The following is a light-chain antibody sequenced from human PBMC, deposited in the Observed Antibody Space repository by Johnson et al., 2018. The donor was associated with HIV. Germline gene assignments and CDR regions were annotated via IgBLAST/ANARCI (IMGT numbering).Light chain of an antibody. J-gene: IGLJ1*01. Sequence: QSVLTQPHSVSAAPGQKVTISCSGSSSNIGNNYVSWYQQLPGTAPKLLIYENNKRPSGIPDRFSGSKSGTSATLGITGLQTGDEADYYCGTWDSSLSAGVFGAGTNVTVL. CDR2: ENN. V-gene: IGLV1-51*02. CDR3: GTWDSSLSAGV. CDR1: SSNIGNNY.